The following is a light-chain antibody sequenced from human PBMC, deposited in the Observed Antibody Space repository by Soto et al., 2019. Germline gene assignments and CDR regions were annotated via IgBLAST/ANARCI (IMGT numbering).Light chain of an antibody. CDR1: QSVSSSY. V-gene: IGKV3-20*01. CDR2: GAS. CDR3: QQYGSSRT. Sequence: EIVLTQSPGTLSLSPGERATLSCRASQSVSSSYLAWYQQKPGQAPRLLIYGASSRATGIPDRFSGSGSGTYFTLTISRLDPEDFAVYYCQQYGSSRTFGQGTKVEIK. J-gene: IGKJ1*01.